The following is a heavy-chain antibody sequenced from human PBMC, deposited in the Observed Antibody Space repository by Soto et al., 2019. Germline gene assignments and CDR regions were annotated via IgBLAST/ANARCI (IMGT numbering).Heavy chain of an antibody. CDR1: GYIFTTYG. D-gene: IGHD3-22*01. Sequence: QVQLVQSGPEVKKPGASVKVSCKTSGYIFTTYGIAWVRQAPGQGLEWMGWITVYNSNTNYAQKFQGRVTMTTDTSTNTAYMELRNLRSDDTAVYYCAKTGGTGFSNVPYYYDPYYFDYWGQGTLVTVSS. J-gene: IGHJ4*02. CDR3: AKTGGTGFSNVPYYYDPYYFDY. V-gene: IGHV1-18*01. CDR2: ITVYNSNT.